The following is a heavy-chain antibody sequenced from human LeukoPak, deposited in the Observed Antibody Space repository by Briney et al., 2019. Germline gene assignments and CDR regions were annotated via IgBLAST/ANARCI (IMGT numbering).Heavy chain of an antibody. CDR2: INPNSGGT. CDR1: GYSFSDFY. Sequence: GASVKVSCTASGYSFSDFYIHWLRQAPGQGLEWLGWINPNSGGTNFAQYFQGRVTMTRDTSTSTVYMELSSLRSDDTAVYYCAGSLGYCTSNVCYLKYWGQGTLVTVSS. D-gene: IGHD2-8*01. J-gene: IGHJ4*02. CDR3: AGSLGYCTSNVCYLKY. V-gene: IGHV1-2*02.